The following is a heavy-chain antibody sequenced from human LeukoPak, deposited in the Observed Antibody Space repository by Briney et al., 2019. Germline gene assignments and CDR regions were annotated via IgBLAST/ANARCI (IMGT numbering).Heavy chain of an antibody. V-gene: IGHV3-7*01. CDR1: RFLFSRYC. D-gene: IGHD1-14*01. J-gene: IGHJ4*02. CDR3: ARDSFETDIDY. CDR2: IKEDGSEK. Sequence: GGSLRLSCAASRFLFSRYCMSWLRQAPGKGLEWVANIKEDGSEKYYVESMKGRFTISRDNVKNSLYLQINSLRAEDTAVYYCARDSFETDIDYWGQGTLVTVSS.